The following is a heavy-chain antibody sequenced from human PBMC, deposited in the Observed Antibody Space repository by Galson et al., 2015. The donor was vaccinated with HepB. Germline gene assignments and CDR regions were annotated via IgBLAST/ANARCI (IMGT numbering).Heavy chain of an antibody. D-gene: IGHD7-27*01. J-gene: IGHJ6*02. Sequence: SLRLSCAASGVTYSSYSMNWVRQAPGKGLEWVSYISSSSSTIYYADSVKGRFTISRDNAKNSLYLQMNSLRDEDTAVYYCARGGRSNWGYSYYYYGMDVWGQGTTVTVSS. CDR2: ISSSSSTI. CDR1: GVTYSSYS. V-gene: IGHV3-48*02. CDR3: ARGGRSNWGYSYYYYGMDV.